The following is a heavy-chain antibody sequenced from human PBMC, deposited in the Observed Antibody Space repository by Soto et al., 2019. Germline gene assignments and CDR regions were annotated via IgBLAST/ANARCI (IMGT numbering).Heavy chain of an antibody. CDR2: IYYSGST. D-gene: IGHD5-12*01. Sequence: PSETLSLTCTFSGGSISSGGYYWSWIRQHPGKGLEWIGYIYYSGSTYYNPSLKSRVTISVDTSKNQFSLKLSSVTAADTAVYYCARVLERWLTFDYWGQGTLVTVSS. CDR1: GGSISSGGYY. CDR3: ARVLERWLTFDY. J-gene: IGHJ4*02. V-gene: IGHV4-31*03.